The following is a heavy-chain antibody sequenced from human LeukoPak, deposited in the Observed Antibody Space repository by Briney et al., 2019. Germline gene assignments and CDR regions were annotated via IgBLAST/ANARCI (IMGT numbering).Heavy chain of an antibody. Sequence: GGSLRLSCAASGFTFSSYAMSWVRQAPGKGLEWVAAISNSGGDTFYSDSGKGRFTIARDNAKNSVYLQMNSLRAEDTAVYYCARIWDGYSGSDYWGQGTLVTVSS. D-gene: IGHD1-26*01. CDR1: GFTFSSYA. CDR2: ISNSGGDT. CDR3: ARIWDGYSGSDY. V-gene: IGHV3-23*01. J-gene: IGHJ4*02.